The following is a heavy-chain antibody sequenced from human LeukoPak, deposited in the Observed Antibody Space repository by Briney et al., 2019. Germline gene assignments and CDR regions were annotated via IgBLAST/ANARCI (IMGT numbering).Heavy chain of an antibody. Sequence: ASVKVSCKASGYPFTGYYLHWVRQAPGQGLEWMGWINPNSGDTNYAQQFQGRVTMTRDMSISTAYMELSRLRSDDTAVYYCATNIVATYTGFDYWGRGTLVTVSS. CDR2: INPNSGDT. CDR1: GYPFTGYY. V-gene: IGHV1-2*02. CDR3: ATNIVATYTGFDY. J-gene: IGHJ4*02. D-gene: IGHD5-12*01.